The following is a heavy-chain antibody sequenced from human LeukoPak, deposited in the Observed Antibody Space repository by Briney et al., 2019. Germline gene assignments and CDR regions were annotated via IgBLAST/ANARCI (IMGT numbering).Heavy chain of an antibody. D-gene: IGHD5-24*01. CDR2: ISSSSSYI. CDR3: ARADRDGYNFYYYYYMDV. V-gene: IGHV3-21*01. J-gene: IGHJ6*03. Sequence: GGSLRLSCAASGFTFSSYTMNWVRQAPGKGLEWVSSISSSSSYIYYADSVKGRFTISRDNAKNSLYLQMNSLRAEDTAVYYCARADRDGYNFYYYYYMDVWGKGTTVTVSS. CDR1: GFTFSSYT.